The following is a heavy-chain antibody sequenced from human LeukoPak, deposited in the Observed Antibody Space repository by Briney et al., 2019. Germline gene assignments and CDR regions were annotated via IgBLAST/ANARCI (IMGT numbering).Heavy chain of an antibody. Sequence: GGSLRLSCAASGFTFSSNYMSWVRQAPGKGLEWVSVIYSGGSTYYADSVKGRFTISRDNSKNTLYLQMNSLRAEDTAVYYCARDTDWTYYYDSSGSPGGDWGQGTLVTVSS. V-gene: IGHV3-53*01. CDR3: ARDTDWTYYYDSSGSPGGD. J-gene: IGHJ4*02. CDR2: IYSGGST. CDR1: GFTFSSNY. D-gene: IGHD3-22*01.